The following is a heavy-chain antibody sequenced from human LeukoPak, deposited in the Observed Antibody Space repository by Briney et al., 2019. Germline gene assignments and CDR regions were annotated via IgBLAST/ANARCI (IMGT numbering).Heavy chain of an antibody. V-gene: IGHV3-23*01. J-gene: IGHJ4*02. CDR2: ISGSGGST. CDR3: ARDYIVGYCSGGSCYFFDN. D-gene: IGHD2-15*01. Sequence: GGSLRLSCAASGFTFSTYAMSWVRQAPGKGLEWVSAISGSGGSTYYADSVKGRITISRDNSKNTLYLQMNSLRAEDTAMYYCARDYIVGYCSGGSCYFFDNWGQGTLVTVSS. CDR1: GFTFSTYA.